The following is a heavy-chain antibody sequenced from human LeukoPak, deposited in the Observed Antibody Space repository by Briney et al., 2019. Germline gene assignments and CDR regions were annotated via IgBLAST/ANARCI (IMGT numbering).Heavy chain of an antibody. J-gene: IGHJ6*03. Sequence: SVKVSCKASGGTFSSYAISWVRQAPGQGLEWMGGIIPILGTANYAQKFQGRVTITADESTSTAYMELSSLRSEDAAVYYCARAELYCSSTSCPTDYYYYVDVWGKGTTVTVSS. CDR3: ARAELYCSSTSCPTDYYYYVDV. CDR1: GGTFSSYA. V-gene: IGHV1-69*01. CDR2: IIPILGTA. D-gene: IGHD2-2*01.